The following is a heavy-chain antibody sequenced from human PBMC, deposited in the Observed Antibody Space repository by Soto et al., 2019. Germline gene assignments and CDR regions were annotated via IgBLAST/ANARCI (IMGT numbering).Heavy chain of an antibody. D-gene: IGHD3-22*01. V-gene: IGHV3-23*01. Sequence: GGSLRLSCGASGFNFRLYPMAWVRQAPGKGLEWVSSISGSGGSTFYADSVKGRFTISRDNSKNTLYLQMDTLRAGDSAVYYCAKAHTFRFYYFTGGDYWGQGTLVTVSS. CDR3: AKAHTFRFYYFTGGDY. CDR2: ISGSGGST. J-gene: IGHJ4*02. CDR1: GFNFRLYP.